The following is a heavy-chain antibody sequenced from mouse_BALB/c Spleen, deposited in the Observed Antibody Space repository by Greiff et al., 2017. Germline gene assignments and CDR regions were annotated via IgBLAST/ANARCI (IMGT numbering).Heavy chain of an antibody. D-gene: IGHD2-1*01. J-gene: IGHJ2*01. Sequence: VKLQESGAELVRPGTSVKISCKASGYTFTNYWLGWVKQRPGHGLEWIGDIYPGGGYTNYNEKFKGKATLTADTSSSTAYMQLSSLTSEDSAVYFCARGGNYVFDYWGQGTTLTVSS. CDR3: ARGGNYVFDY. CDR1: GYTFTNYW. CDR2: IYPGGGYT. V-gene: IGHV1-63*02.